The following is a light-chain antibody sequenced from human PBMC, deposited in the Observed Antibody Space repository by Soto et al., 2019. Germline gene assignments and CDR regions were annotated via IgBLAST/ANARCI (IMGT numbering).Light chain of an antibody. Sequence: GDRIPITCRASQNIFDFVNWYQQKPGEVPKLLIYAASGLQVGVPARFSGGGSGTHFTLTINSLRPEDFATYYCQQTYTSQTFGQGTKVEIK. CDR1: QNIFDF. CDR2: AAS. J-gene: IGKJ1*01. CDR3: QQTYTSQT. V-gene: IGKV1-39*01.